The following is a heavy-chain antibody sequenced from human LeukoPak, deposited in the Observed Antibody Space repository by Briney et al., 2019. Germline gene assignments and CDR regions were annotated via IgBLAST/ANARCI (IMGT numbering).Heavy chain of an antibody. J-gene: IGHJ4*02. CDR1: GFIFSRYN. Sequence: GGSLRLSCAASGFIFSRYNRNWVRQAPGKGLEWVSYIGSSSSPIYYADSVKGRFTISRDNAKNSLYLQMNSLRDEDTAVYYCARDYYNSGSYPFAYWGQGTLVTVSS. D-gene: IGHD3-10*01. V-gene: IGHV3-48*02. CDR3: ARDYYNSGSYPFAY. CDR2: IGSSSSPI.